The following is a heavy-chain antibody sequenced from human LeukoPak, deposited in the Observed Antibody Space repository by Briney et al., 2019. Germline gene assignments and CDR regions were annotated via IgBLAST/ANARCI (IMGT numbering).Heavy chain of an antibody. CDR1: GGSISSGGYY. CDR2: IYHSGST. CDR3: ARMHYYDSSGIEY. J-gene: IGHJ4*02. D-gene: IGHD3-22*01. Sequence: PSETLSLTCTVSGGSISSGGYYWSWIRQPPGKGLEWIGYIYHSGSTYYNPSLKSRVTISVDRSKNQFSLKLSSVTAADTAVYYCARMHYYDSSGIEYWGQGTLVTVSS. V-gene: IGHV4-30-2*01.